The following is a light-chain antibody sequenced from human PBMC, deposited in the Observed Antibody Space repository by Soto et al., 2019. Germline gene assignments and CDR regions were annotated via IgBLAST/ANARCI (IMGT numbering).Light chain of an antibody. J-gene: IGLJ1*01. Sequence: TQPLSATLPPKQSFNTSCTARSSDPADYNYLSCHPQHPAKPPTPMIYEVSKRPSGVPDRFSGSKSDNTASLTVSGLQAEDEADYYCSSYAGSNNYVFGTGTQVTVL. V-gene: IGLV2-8*01. CDR2: EVS. CDR1: SSDPADYNY. CDR3: SSYAGSNNYV.